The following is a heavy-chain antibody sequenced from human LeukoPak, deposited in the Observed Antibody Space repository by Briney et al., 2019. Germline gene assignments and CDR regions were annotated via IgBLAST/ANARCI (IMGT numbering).Heavy chain of an antibody. J-gene: IGHJ6*02. CDR2: IYYSGST. Sequence: SETLSLTCTVSGGSLSSSSYYWGWIRQPPGKGLEWIGSIYYSGSTYYNPSLKSRVTISVDTSKNQFSLKLSSVTAADTAVYYCAREGIIAAAGYYYGMDVWGQGTTVTVSS. D-gene: IGHD6-13*01. CDR3: AREGIIAAAGYYYGMDV. V-gene: IGHV4-39*07. CDR1: GGSLSSSSYY.